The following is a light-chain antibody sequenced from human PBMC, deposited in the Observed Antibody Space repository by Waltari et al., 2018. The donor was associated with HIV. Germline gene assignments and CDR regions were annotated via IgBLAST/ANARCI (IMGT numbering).Light chain of an antibody. CDR3: SSYTSSSTPYV. CDR2: DVS. CDR1: SSDVSGYTY. Sequence: QSALPQPAAVSGSPGQSLTISCPGTSSDVSGYTYVSCYQQHPVKAPKLMIYDVSNRPSGVSNRFSGSKSGNTASLTISGLQAEDEADYYCSSYTSSSTPYVFGTGTKVTVL. J-gene: IGLJ1*01. V-gene: IGLV2-14*03.